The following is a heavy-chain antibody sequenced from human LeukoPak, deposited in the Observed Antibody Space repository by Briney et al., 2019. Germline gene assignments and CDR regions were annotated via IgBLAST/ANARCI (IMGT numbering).Heavy chain of an antibody. D-gene: IGHD5-24*01. Sequence: SGGSLRLSCAASGFTFSSYAMHWVRQAPGKGLEWVANIRADGRAKYYVDSVRGRFTLSRENAKSSLYLEMNSLRVEDTAVYYCARDGNDYNSLDAFDLWGQGTMVTVSS. CDR3: ARDGNDYNSLDAFDL. V-gene: IGHV3-7*01. CDR2: IRADGRAK. CDR1: GFTFSSYA. J-gene: IGHJ3*01.